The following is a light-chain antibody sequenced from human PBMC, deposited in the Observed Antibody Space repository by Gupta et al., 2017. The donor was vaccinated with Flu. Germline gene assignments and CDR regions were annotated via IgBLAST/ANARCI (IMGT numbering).Light chain of an antibody. Sequence: VTITCQASQDISTYLSWYQHKPGKGPKLLIYDASKLETGVPSRFSGSGSGTDFTFTISSRQPEDFATDYCHLYHYHPPSFSFGPGTKVDI. J-gene: IGKJ3*01. CDR2: DAS. CDR3: HLYHYHPPSFS. V-gene: IGKV1-33*01. CDR1: QDISTY.